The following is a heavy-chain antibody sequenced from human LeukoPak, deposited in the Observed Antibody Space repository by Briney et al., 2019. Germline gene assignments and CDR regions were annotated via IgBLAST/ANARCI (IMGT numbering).Heavy chain of an antibody. Sequence: GGSLRLSCAASGFTFSSYAMSWVRQAPEKGLEWVAVISYDGSNKYYEDSVKGRFTISRDNSKNTLYLQMNSLRAEDMAVYYCAREEWYYFDYWGQGTLVTVSS. V-gene: IGHV3-30-3*01. CDR3: AREEWYYFDY. J-gene: IGHJ4*02. D-gene: IGHD3-3*01. CDR2: ISYDGSNK. CDR1: GFTFSSYA.